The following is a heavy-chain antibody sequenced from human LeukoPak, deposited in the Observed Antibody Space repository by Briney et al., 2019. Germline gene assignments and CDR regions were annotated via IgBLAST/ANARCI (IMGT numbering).Heavy chain of an antibody. CDR2: ISGSGGST. Sequence: GGSLRLSCAASGFTFSSYAMSWVRQAPGKGLQWVSAISGSGGSTYYADSVKGRFTISRDNSKNTLYLQMNSLRAEDTAVYYCAKQFYGDYIPFDYWGQGTLVTVSS. V-gene: IGHV3-23*01. J-gene: IGHJ4*02. CDR1: GFTFSSYA. D-gene: IGHD4-17*01. CDR3: AKQFYGDYIPFDY.